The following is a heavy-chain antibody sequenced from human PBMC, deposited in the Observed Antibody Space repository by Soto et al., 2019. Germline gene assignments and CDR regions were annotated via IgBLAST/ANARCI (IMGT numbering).Heavy chain of an antibody. Sequence: GGSLRHTGAAAAFIFSDYYLSCIGRHPAGEGEWLSKSSSSSSSTDYADSVKGQFTILRDNAKNSLYNHMSSLRAEETAVYYCERDRGGGSISGGYYGMDVWGQGTTVTVSS. CDR3: ERDRGGGSISGGYYGMDV. J-gene: IGHJ6*02. CDR1: AFIFSDYY. CDR2: SSSSSSST. V-gene: IGHV3-11*06. D-gene: IGHD2-15*01.